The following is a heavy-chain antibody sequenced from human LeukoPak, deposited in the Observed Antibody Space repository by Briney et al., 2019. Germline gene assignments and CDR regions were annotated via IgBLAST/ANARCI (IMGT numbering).Heavy chain of an antibody. Sequence: PGGSLRLSCAASGFIFSNHGVNWVRQAPGKGLEWVSGISPRGDITYYTDSVKGRFTVSRDNFKNTVHLQVNSLRPEDTAVYFCAKDDAWIRFASWGQGILVTVSS. CDR3: AKDDAWIRFAS. V-gene: IGHV3-23*01. D-gene: IGHD5-12*01. J-gene: IGHJ5*01. CDR2: ISPRGDIT. CDR1: GFIFSNHG.